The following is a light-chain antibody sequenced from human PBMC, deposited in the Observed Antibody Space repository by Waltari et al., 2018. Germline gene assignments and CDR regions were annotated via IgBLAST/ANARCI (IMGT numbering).Light chain of an antibody. Sequence: DIVMTQSPECLGVALGERATINCKSSQVVTNSLSWYKQQPGQPPELLIYWASTRESGVPDRFSGSGFGTDFTLTIRSLQAEDVAVYYCLQHYTTPFTFGPGTRVDI. CDR3: LQHYTTPFT. V-gene: IGKV4-1*01. CDR1: QVVTNS. CDR2: WAS. J-gene: IGKJ3*01.